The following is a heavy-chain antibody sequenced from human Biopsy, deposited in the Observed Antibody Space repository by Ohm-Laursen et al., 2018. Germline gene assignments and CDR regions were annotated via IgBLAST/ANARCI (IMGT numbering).Heavy chain of an antibody. CDR3: TKNTQWEGSGYLDAFHI. CDR1: GFRFDNTG. Sequence: SLRLSCAASGFRFDNTGMHWVRQGPGKGLEWVAGISWSSDSITYAKSVTGRFTISRDNGENSLYLQMNSLRPEDTALYYGTKNTQWEGSGYLDAFHIWGHGAMVTVSS. CDR2: ISWSSDSI. V-gene: IGHV3-9*01. J-gene: IGHJ3*02. D-gene: IGHD3-22*01.